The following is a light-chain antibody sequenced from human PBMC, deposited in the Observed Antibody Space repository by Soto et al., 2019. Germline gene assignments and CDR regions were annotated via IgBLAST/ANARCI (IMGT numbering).Light chain of an antibody. Sequence: QSVLTQPPSVSGSPGQSVTISCNGTSSDVGRYNRVSCDQQPPGTAPKLIIYEVNNRPSGVPDRFSGSKSGNTASLTISGLQAEDEADYYCSFYTSSVTFVFGSGTKVTVL. CDR3: SFYTSSVTFV. CDR2: EVN. J-gene: IGLJ1*01. V-gene: IGLV2-18*01. CDR1: SSDVGRYNR.